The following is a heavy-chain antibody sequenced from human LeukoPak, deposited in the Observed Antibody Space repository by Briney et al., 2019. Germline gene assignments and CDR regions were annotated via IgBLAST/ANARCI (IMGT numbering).Heavy chain of an antibody. V-gene: IGHV3-30-3*01. Sequence: GGSLRLPCAASGFTFSSYAMHWVRQAPGMGLEWVAVISYDGSNKYYADSVKGRFTISRDNSKNTLYLQMNSLRAEDTAVYYCARHVDYDILTGTFDYWGQGTLVTVSS. J-gene: IGHJ4*02. CDR2: ISYDGSNK. CDR1: GFTFSSYA. D-gene: IGHD3-9*01. CDR3: ARHVDYDILTGTFDY.